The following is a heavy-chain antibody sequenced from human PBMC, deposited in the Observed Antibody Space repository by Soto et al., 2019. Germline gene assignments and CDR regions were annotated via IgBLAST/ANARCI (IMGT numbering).Heavy chain of an antibody. J-gene: IGHJ4*02. D-gene: IGHD1-20*01. Sequence: QVQLVQSGAEVKKPGASVKVSCKASGYTFTSYGISWVRQAPGQGREWMGWISAYNCNTKYAQKHHGRVTMTTDTSTSTAYMELRSLRSDDTAVYYCARAAAIGMNDYWGQGTLVTVSS. CDR2: ISAYNCNT. CDR1: GYTFTSYG. CDR3: ARAAAIGMNDY. V-gene: IGHV1-18*01.